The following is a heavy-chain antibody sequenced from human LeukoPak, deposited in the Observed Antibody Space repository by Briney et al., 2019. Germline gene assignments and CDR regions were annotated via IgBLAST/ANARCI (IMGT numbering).Heavy chain of an antibody. D-gene: IGHD1-20*01. CDR1: GFTVSSNY. CDR2: ISSSSSYI. V-gene: IGHV3-21*01. Sequence: MPGGSLRLSCAASGFTVSSNYMNWVRQAPGKGLEWVSSISSSSSYIYYADSVKGRFTISRDNAKNSLYLQMNSLRAEDTAVYNCATSNWNGGYYFDYWGQGTLVTVSS. CDR3: ATSNWNGGYYFDY. J-gene: IGHJ4*02.